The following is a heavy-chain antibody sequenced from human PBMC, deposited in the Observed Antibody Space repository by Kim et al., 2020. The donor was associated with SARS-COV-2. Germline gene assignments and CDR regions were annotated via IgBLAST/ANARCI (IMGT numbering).Heavy chain of an antibody. J-gene: IGHJ4*02. D-gene: IGHD4-17*01. CDR3: ARDTKAGDYAFDY. Sequence: YADSVKGRFTISRDNAKNSLYLQMNSLRDEDTAVYYCARDTKAGDYAFDYWGQGTLVTVSS. V-gene: IGHV3-48*02.